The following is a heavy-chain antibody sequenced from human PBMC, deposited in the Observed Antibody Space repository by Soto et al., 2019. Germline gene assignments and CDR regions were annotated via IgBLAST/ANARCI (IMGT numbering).Heavy chain of an antibody. J-gene: IGHJ4*02. CDR1: GYTFTSYD. Sequence: QVQLVQSGAEVKKPGASVKVSCKASGYTFTSYDIIWVRQATGQGLEWMGGMNPNSGNTGYAQKFQGRVTMTRNTAINTAYMELTSLTSEDTAVYYCAIVGARPPDYWGQGTLVTVSS. D-gene: IGHD1-26*01. CDR2: MNPNSGNT. CDR3: AIVGARPPDY. V-gene: IGHV1-8*02.